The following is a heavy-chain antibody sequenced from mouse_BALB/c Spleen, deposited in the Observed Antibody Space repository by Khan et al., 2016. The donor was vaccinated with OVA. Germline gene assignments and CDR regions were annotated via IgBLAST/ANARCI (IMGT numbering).Heavy chain of an antibody. D-gene: IGHD2-14*01. CDR2: MNYSGDN. V-gene: IGHV3-8*02. Sequence: EVQLQESGPSLVKPSQTLYLTCSVTGDSITSGYWRWVRQFPGNRLECMGYMNYSGDNYYNPSINNRISITRHTSTNQSSLQLNSVTTEDTATYYCARSTYRYAFAYWGQGTLVTVSA. CDR3: ARSTYRYAFAY. J-gene: IGHJ3*01. CDR1: GDSITSGY.